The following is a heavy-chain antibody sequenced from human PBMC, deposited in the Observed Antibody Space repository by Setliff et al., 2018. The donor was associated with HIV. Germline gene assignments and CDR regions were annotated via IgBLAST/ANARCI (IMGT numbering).Heavy chain of an antibody. CDR3: ATLDYYGSQTYNLALHY. V-gene: IGHV1-69-2*01. J-gene: IGHJ4*02. Sequence: ASVKVSCKASGYTFIDKYMHWVQQAPGKGLEWMGRVDPKNGKTLYAENLRGRITITADTSTDTAYMELNSLRSADTAMYYCATLDYYGSQTYNLALHYWGQGTLVTVSS. CDR2: VDPKNGKT. CDR1: GYTFIDKY. D-gene: IGHD3-10*01.